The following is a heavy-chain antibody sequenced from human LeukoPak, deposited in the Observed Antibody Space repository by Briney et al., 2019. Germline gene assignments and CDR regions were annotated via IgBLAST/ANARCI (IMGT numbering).Heavy chain of an antibody. CDR1: GFTFSDYY. CDR3: ARDPSGVVSWFDP. D-gene: IGHD3-3*01. J-gene: IGHJ5*02. V-gene: IGHV3-11*06. Sequence: GGSLRLSCAAPGFTFSDYYMSWIRQAPGKGLEWVSYISSSSSYTNYADSVKGRFTISRDNAKNSLYLQMNSLRAEDTAVYYCARDPSGVVSWFDPWGQGTLVTVSS. CDR2: ISSSSSYT.